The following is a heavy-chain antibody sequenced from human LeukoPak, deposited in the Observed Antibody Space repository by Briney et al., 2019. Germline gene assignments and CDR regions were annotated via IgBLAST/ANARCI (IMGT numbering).Heavy chain of an antibody. CDR3: ARGRGYDFWSGYYWLDP. J-gene: IGHJ5*02. V-gene: IGHV3-21*04. Sequence: GGSLRLSCAASGFTFSSYSMNWVRQAPGKGLEWVSSISSSSSYIYYADSVKGRFTISRDNAKNSLYLQMNSLRAEDTAVYYCARGRGYDFWSGYYWLDPWGQGTLVTVSS. CDR2: ISSSSSYI. CDR1: GFTFSSYS. D-gene: IGHD3-3*01.